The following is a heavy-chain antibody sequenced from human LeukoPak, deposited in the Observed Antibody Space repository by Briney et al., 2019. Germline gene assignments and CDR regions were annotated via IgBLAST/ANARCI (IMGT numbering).Heavy chain of an antibody. D-gene: IGHD3-10*01. CDR1: GGSISSGDYY. J-gene: IGHJ4*02. CDR3: ARAKGGYYYGSGSYTPGLSFDY. CDR2: IYHSGST. Sequence: SETLSLTCTVSGGSISSGDYYWSWIRQPPGKGLEWIGYIYHSGSTYYNPSLKSRVTISVDRSKNQFSLKLSSVTAADTAVYYCARAKGGYYYGSGSYTPGLSFDYWGQGTLVTVSS. V-gene: IGHV4-30-2*01.